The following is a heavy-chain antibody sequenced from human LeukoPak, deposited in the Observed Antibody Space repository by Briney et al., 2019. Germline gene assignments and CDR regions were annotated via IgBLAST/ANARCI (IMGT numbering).Heavy chain of an antibody. Sequence: PGRSLRLSCAASGFTFSSYAMHWVRQAPGKGLEWVAVISYDGSNKYYADSVKGRFTISRDNSKNTLYLQMNSLRAEDTAVYYCASSFQAVGDYWGQGTLVTVSS. CDR2: ISYDGSNK. J-gene: IGHJ4*02. CDR3: ASSFQAVGDY. D-gene: IGHD3-10*01. CDR1: GFTFSSYA. V-gene: IGHV3-30*04.